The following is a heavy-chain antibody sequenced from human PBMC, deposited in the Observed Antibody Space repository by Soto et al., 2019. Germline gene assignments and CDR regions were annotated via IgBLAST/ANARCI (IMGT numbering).Heavy chain of an antibody. D-gene: IGHD3-22*01. CDR3: ARESYYDSSALGDGGFDI. J-gene: IGHJ3*02. Sequence: EVPLVESGGDLAQPGGSLRLSCAASGFTFSSYAMHWVRQAPGKGLEYVASISNNGGITFYASSVKGRFTISRDNSKEILYLQMGGLRTDDMAVYYCARESYYDSSALGDGGFDIWGQGTMVTVSS. V-gene: IGHV3-64*01. CDR2: ISNNGGIT. CDR1: GFTFSSYA.